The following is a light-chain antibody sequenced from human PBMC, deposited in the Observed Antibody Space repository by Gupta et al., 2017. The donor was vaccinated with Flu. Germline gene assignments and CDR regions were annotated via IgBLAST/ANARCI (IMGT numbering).Light chain of an antibody. CDR2: DAS. CDR1: QSISIY. J-gene: IGKJ2*01. V-gene: IGKV3-11*01. CDR3: QQRRNWPPYT. Sequence: EVVLTQSPATLSLSPGERATLSCRASQSISIYLAWYQQKPGQAPRLLIYDASNRATGITARFSGSGVGKDLTLTISSREPEDLAVYYCQQRRNWPPYTFGQGTKMEI.